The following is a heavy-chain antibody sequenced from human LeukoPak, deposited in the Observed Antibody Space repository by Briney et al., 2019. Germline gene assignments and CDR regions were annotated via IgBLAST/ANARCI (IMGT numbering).Heavy chain of an antibody. J-gene: IGHJ4*02. CDR2: IIPIFATA. CDR3: ASSTRGVHEYSYGGYFDY. Sequence: ASVKVSCKTSGGTFSSYGISWVRQAPGQGLEWMGGIIPIFATANYAQKFQGRVTITTDESTSTAYMELSGLRSEDTAVYYCASSTRGVHEYSYGGYFDYWGQGTLVTVSS. CDR1: GGTFSSYG. D-gene: IGHD5-18*01. V-gene: IGHV1-69*05.